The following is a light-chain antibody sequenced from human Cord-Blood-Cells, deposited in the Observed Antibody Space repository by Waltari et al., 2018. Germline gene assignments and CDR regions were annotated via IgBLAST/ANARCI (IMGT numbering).Light chain of an antibody. CDR3: QQSYSTPFT. J-gene: IGKJ3*01. V-gene: IGKV1-39*01. CDR1: QSISSY. CDR2: AAS. Sequence: DIQMTQSPSSLSASVGDRVTIPCRASQSISSYLNWYQQKPGKAPKLLIYAASSLHSGVPSRFSGSGSGTDFTLTISSLQPEDFATYYCQQSYSTPFTFGPGTKVDIK.